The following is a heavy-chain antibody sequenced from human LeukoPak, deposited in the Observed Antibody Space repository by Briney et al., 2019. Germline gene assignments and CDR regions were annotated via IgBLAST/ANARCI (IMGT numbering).Heavy chain of an antibody. CDR3: AGGRLGSGYGYWFDP. J-gene: IGHJ5*02. D-gene: IGHD5-12*01. CDR1: GGAFSGFY. CDR2: INHSGST. V-gene: IGHV4-34*01. Sequence: NASETLSLTCAVSGGAFSGFYWSWIRQPPGKGLEGIGEINHSGSTNYNPSLKSRVTISVDTSKNRHSLKLSSVTAADTAVYYCAGGRLGSGYGYWFDPWGQGTLVTVSS.